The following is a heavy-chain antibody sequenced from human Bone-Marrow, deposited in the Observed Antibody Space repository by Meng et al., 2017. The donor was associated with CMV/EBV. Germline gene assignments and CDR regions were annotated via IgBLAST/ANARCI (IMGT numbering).Heavy chain of an antibody. CDR2: INPNSGGT. V-gene: IGHV1-2*02. Sequence: ASVKVSCKASGYTFTGYYMHWVRQAPGQGLEWMGWINPNSGGTNYAQKFQGRVTMTRDTSISTAYMELSRVRSDYKAVYYCAREGSGYGGWFDPWGQGTLVTVSS. D-gene: IGHD5-12*01. CDR1: GYTFTGYY. CDR3: AREGSGYGGWFDP. J-gene: IGHJ5*02.